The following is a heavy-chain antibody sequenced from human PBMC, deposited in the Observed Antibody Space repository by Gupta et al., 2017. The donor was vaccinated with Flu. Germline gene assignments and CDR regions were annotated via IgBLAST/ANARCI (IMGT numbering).Heavy chain of an antibody. CDR2: ISWNSGSI. CDR3: AKEFCSSTSCYTGVVDY. D-gene: IGHD2-2*02. V-gene: IGHV3-9*01. CDR1: GFTFDDYA. J-gene: IGHJ4*02. Sequence: EVQLVESGGGLVQPGRSLRLSCAASGFTFDDYAMHWVRQAPGKGLEWVSGISWNSGSIGYADSVKGRFTISRDNAKNSLYLQMNSLRAEDTALYYCAKEFCSSTSCYTGVVDYWGREPWSPSPQ.